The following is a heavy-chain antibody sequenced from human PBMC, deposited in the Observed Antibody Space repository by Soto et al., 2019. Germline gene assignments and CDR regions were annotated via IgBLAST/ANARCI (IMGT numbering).Heavy chain of an antibody. Sequence: VQLVETGGGLIQPGGSLRLSCAASGLTVSSNSMNWVRQAPGKGLEWVSVLYSGGSTHYAGSVKGRFIISRDNSKTTLYLQMNSLRAEDTAVYYCARDRPGDEGDAFDIWGHGTMVTVSS. CDR3: ARDRPGDEGDAFDI. D-gene: IGHD3-10*01. J-gene: IGHJ3*02. CDR1: GLTVSSNS. CDR2: LYSGGST. V-gene: IGHV3-53*02.